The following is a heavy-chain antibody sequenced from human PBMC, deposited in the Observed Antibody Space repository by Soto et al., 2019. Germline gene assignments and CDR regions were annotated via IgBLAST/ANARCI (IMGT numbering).Heavy chain of an antibody. CDR3: ARGRKGYHSSWYVD. CDR2: ISHSGNT. J-gene: IGHJ4*02. CDR1: GGSFSDYY. V-gene: IGHV4-34*01. Sequence: QVQLQQWGARLLRPSETLSLTCAVYGGSFSDYYWCWIRQPPGKGLEWIVEISHSGNTNYNPSLKSRVILLTDTTNNQFSLKLRLLTAAEAAVYYCARGRKGYHSSWYVDWGQGTLVSVSS. D-gene: IGHD6-13*01.